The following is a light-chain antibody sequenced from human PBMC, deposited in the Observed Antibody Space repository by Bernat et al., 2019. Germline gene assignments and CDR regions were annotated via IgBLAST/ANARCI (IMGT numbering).Light chain of an antibody. J-gene: IGLJ1*01. CDR1: SSDVGRYNY. Sequence: QSALTQPASVSGSPGQSITISCTGTSSDVGRYNYVSWYQQYPGKAPKLLIYDVNNRPSGVSNRFSGSKSGNTASLTISGLQAEDEADYYCSSFTTNSTYVCGTVTEGTVL. CDR2: DVN. V-gene: IGLV2-14*03. CDR3: SSFTTNSTYV.